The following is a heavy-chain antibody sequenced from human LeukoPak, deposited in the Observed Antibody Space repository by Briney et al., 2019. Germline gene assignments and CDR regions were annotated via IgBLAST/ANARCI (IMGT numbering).Heavy chain of an antibody. J-gene: IGHJ3*02. CDR3: ARAGTLQSNPSAFDI. CDR2: IYYSGST. Sequence: SETLSLTCTVSGGSISSNYWSWIRQPPGKGLEWIGYIYYSGSTSYNPSLRSRVTISVDTSKNQFSLKLYSVTAADTAVYYCARAGTLQSNPSAFDIWGQGTMVTVSS. CDR1: GGSISSNY. V-gene: IGHV4-59*01. D-gene: IGHD5-24*01.